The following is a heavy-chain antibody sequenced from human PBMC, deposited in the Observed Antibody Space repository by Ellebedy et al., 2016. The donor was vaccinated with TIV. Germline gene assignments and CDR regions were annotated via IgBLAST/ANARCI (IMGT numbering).Heavy chain of an antibody. J-gene: IGHJ4*02. CDR3: ATHPVDH. D-gene: IGHD4-17*01. Sequence: GESLKISCAASGFAFSSAWMTWVRQAPGKGLEWVGHLKSESDGGTTDYTAPVKGRFTISRDDSRDTMYLQMNSLKTEDTAVYYCATHPVDHWGQGTLVTVSS. V-gene: IGHV3-15*01. CDR2: LKSESDGGTT. CDR1: GFAFSSAW.